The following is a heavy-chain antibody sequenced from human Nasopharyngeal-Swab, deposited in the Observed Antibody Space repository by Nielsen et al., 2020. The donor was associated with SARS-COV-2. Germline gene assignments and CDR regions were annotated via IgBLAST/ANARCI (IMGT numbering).Heavy chain of an antibody. Sequence: GSLSLSCAASGFTFSSYWMNWVRQAPGQGLEWVSYISSSSSTIYSADSVKGRFTISRDNAKNSLYLQMNSLRAEDTAVYYCARDGVVIAKGVFVYWGQGTLVTVSS. J-gene: IGHJ4*02. CDR1: GFTFSSYW. CDR3: ARDGVVIAKGVFVY. CDR2: ISSSSSTI. D-gene: IGHD2-21*01. V-gene: IGHV3-48*04.